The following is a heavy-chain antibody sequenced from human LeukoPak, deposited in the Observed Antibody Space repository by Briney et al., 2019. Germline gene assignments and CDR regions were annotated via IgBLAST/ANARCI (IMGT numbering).Heavy chain of an antibody. CDR1: GGSFSGYY. CDR2: IYYSGST. V-gene: IGHV4-59*01. D-gene: IGHD3-22*01. Sequence: SETLSLTCAVYGGSFSGYYWSWIRQPPGKGLEWIGYIYYSGSTNYNPSLESRVTISVDTSKNQFSLKLSSVTAADTAVYYCARVYRDYYDLKNYFGYWGQGTVVTVSS. J-gene: IGHJ4*02. CDR3: ARVYRDYYDLKNYFGY.